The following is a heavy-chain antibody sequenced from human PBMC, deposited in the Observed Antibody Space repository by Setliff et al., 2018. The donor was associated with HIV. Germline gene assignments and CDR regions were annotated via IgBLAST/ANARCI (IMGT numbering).Heavy chain of an antibody. D-gene: IGHD6-6*01. J-gene: IGHJ4*02. CDR3: ASSSPGGTPIVDY. CDR2: IKQDGSEK. CDR1: GFTFSSHW. V-gene: IGHV3-7*01. Sequence: GSLRLSCAASGFTFSSHWMSWVRQAPGKGLEWVANIKQDGSEKYHVDSVKGRFTISRDNAQNSLYLQMNSLRAEDTAVYYCASSSPGGTPIVDYWGQGTLVTVSS.